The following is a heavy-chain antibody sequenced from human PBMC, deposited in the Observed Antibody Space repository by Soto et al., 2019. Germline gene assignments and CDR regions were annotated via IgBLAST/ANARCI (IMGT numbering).Heavy chain of an antibody. V-gene: IGHV3-15*07. Sequence: EVQLVESGGGLVKPGGSLRLSCAASGLSFSDAWMNWVRQAPGKGLEWVGRIKSKAGGGTIDYADPVKGRFTISRDDPKNPVYLQMNSLETEDTPVYYCTHTRWWPPRAFDIWGQRTMVTLSS. CDR2: IKSKAGGGTI. J-gene: IGHJ3*02. D-gene: IGHD2-15*01. CDR3: THTRWWPPRAFDI. CDR1: GLSFSDAW.